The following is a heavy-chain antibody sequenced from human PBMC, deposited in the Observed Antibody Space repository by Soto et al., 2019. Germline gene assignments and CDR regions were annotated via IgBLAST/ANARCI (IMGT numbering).Heavy chain of an antibody. CDR1: GFAFSSYW. Sequence: EVQLVESGGGLVQPGGSLRLSCAASGFAFSSYWMHWVRQAPGKGLVWVSRIDPYETGINYADSVKGRLTISRDNAKNTLYLQMNSLRAEDTAVYYCTSDTFGGRDSLGQGTLVTVSS. V-gene: IGHV3-74*01. D-gene: IGHD2-15*01. J-gene: IGHJ4*02. CDR2: IDPYETGI. CDR3: TSDTFGGRDS.